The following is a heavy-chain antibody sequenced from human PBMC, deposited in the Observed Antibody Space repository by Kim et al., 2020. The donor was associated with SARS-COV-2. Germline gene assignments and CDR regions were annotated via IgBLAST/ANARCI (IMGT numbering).Heavy chain of an antibody. V-gene: IGHV3-23*01. J-gene: IGHJ5*02. CDR1: GFTFSSYA. CDR3: AAEVLRFLEWLRLFEGWFDP. CDR2: ISGSGGST. Sequence: GGTLRLSCAASGFTFSSYAMSWVRQAPGKGLEWVSAISGSGGSTYYADSVKGRFTISRDNSKNTLYLQMNSLRAEDTAAYYCAAEVLRFLEWLRLFEGWFDPWGQGTLVTVSS. D-gene: IGHD3-3*01.